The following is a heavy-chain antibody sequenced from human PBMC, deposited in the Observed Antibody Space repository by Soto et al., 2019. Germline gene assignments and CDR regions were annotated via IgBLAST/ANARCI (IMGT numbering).Heavy chain of an antibody. D-gene: IGHD6-13*01. CDR3: AREVRARYSSSHRSHYYYYGMDV. Sequence: GGSLRLSCAASGFTFSSYAMHWVRQAPGKGLEWVEVISYDGSNKYYADSVKGRFTISRDNSKNTLYLQMNSLRAEDTAVYYCAREVRARYSSSHRSHYYYYGMDVWGQGTTVTVSS. V-gene: IGHV3-30-3*01. CDR2: ISYDGSNK. J-gene: IGHJ6*02. CDR1: GFTFSSYA.